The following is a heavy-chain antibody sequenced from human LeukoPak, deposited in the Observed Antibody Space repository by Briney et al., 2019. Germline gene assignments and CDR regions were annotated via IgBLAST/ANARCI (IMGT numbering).Heavy chain of an antibody. CDR3: ARGSGYSSGRYGLDFDY. Sequence: SVKVSCKASGGTFSSYAISWVRQAPGQGLEWMGGIIPIFGTANYAQKFQGRVTITADESTSTAYMELSSLRSEDTAVYYCARGSGYSSGRYGLDFDYWGQGTLVTVSS. CDR1: GGTFSSYA. J-gene: IGHJ4*02. V-gene: IGHV1-69*13. CDR2: IIPIFGTA. D-gene: IGHD6-19*01.